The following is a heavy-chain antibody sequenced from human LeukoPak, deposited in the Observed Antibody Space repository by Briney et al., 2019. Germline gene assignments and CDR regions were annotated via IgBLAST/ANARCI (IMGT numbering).Heavy chain of an antibody. CDR2: IKQDGSAE. CDR1: GFTISNYW. Sequence: GGSLRLSCAVSGFTISNYWMSWVRQAPGKGLEWVATIKQDGSAEFYVDSVKGRFTISRDSAKNSQYLQMNSLRDDDTAVYYCARDLFDYWGQGTLVTVSS. J-gene: IGHJ4*02. CDR3: ARDLFDY. V-gene: IGHV3-7*01.